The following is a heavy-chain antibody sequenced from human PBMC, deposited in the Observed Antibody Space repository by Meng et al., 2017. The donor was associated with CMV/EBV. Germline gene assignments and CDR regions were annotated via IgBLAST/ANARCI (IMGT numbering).Heavy chain of an antibody. CDR2: IYYSGST. D-gene: IGHD3-3*01. CDR3: ARENYDFWSGYSSHNWFDP. Sequence: TLSLTCTVSGRSISSSSYYWGWIRQPPGKGLEWIGSIYYSGSTYYNPSLKSRVTISVDTSKNQFSLKLSSVTAADTAVYYCARENYDFWSGYSSHNWFDPWGQGTLVTVSS. V-gene: IGHV4-39*07. CDR1: GRSISSSSYY. J-gene: IGHJ5*02.